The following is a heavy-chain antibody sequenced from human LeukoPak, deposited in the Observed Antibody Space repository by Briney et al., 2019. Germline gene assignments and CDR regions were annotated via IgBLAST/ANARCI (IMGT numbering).Heavy chain of an antibody. J-gene: IGHJ6*03. V-gene: IGHV3-7*01. D-gene: IGHD6-19*01. Sequence: GGSLRLSCAASGFTFSSYWMSWVRQAPGKGLEWVANIKQDGSEKYYVDSVKGRFTISRDNAKNSLHLQMNSLRAEDTAVYYCASRASSGWYYYYYYMDVWGKGTTVTVSS. CDR2: IKQDGSEK. CDR1: GFTFSSYW. CDR3: ASRASSGWYYYYYYMDV.